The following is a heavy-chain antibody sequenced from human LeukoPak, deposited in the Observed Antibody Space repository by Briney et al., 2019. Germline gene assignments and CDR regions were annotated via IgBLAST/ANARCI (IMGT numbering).Heavy chain of an antibody. CDR3: ARNRAFGESRLDY. Sequence: PSETLSLTCTVSGGSISNTNYYWGWLRQPPGKGLDWIVSIYYTGSTYYNPSLKSRVTISVDTSKNQFSLKLSSVTAADTAVYYCARNRAFGESRLDYWGQGTLVTVSS. CDR2: IYYTGST. V-gene: IGHV4-39*01. J-gene: IGHJ4*02. D-gene: IGHD3-10*01. CDR1: GGSISNTNYY.